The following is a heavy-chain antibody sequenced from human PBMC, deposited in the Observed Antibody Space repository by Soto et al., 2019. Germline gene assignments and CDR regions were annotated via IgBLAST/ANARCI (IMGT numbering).Heavy chain of an antibody. D-gene: IGHD3-10*01. CDR1: GYTFNSYD. J-gene: IGHJ5*02. CDR3: ARGANVLLWFGEFSSWLDP. CDR2: MNPNSGNT. V-gene: IGHV1-8*01. Sequence: GASVKVSCKASGYTFNSYDIDWVRQATGQGLEWMGWMNPNSGNTGYAQKFQGRVTMTRNTSISTAYMELSSLRSEDTAVYYCARGANVLLWFGEFSSWLDPWGQGTLVTVSS.